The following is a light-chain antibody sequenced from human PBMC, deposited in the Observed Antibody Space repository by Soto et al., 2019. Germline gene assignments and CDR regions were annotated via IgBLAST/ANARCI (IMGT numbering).Light chain of an antibody. CDR1: SSNIGDNY. Sequence: QSVLTQPPSVSGAPGQKVTISCSGSSSNIGDNYVSWYQQFPGTAPKLLIYDNNERPSGIPDRFSGSKSGTSATLGITGLQTGDEADYYCGTWDSSLSVVVFGGGTKLTVL. V-gene: IGLV1-51*01. CDR2: DNN. J-gene: IGLJ2*01. CDR3: GTWDSSLSVVV.